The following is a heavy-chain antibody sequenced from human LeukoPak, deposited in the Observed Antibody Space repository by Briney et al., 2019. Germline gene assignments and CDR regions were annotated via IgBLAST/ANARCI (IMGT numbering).Heavy chain of an antibody. CDR3: ARGYDFWSGYYTDYYYGMDV. J-gene: IGHJ6*02. CDR1: GYTFTSYD. D-gene: IGHD3-3*01. Sequence: ASVKVSCKASGYTFTSYDINWVRQATGQGLEWMGWMNPNSGNAGYAQKFQGRVTMTRNTSISTAYMELSSLRSEDTAVYYCARGYDFWSGYYTDYYYGMDVWGQGTTVTVSS. V-gene: IGHV1-8*01. CDR2: MNPNSGNA.